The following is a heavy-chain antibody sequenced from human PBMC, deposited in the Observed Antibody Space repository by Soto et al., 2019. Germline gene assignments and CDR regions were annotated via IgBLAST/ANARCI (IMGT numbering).Heavy chain of an antibody. D-gene: IGHD2-2*01. CDR3: VRSVPVTGNGFDI. Sequence: PSQTLSLTCAISGDGVSSNSSSWDWIRQSPSRGLEWLGRTYYRSKWYNDYAVSVKSRITITPDTSKNQFSLHLNSVTPEDTAVYYCVRSVPVTGNGFDIWGQGTMVTVS. CDR2: TYYRSKWYN. CDR1: GDGVSSNSSS. J-gene: IGHJ3*02. V-gene: IGHV6-1*01.